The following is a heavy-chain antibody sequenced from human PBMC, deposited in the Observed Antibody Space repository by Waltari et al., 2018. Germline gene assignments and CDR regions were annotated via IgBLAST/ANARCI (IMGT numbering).Heavy chain of an antibody. CDR2: IIPIFGTA. V-gene: IGHV1-69*01. Sequence: QVQLVQSGAEVKKPGSSVKVSCKASGGTFSSYAISWVRQAPGQGLEWMGGIIPIFGTANYEQKFQGRVPITADESTSTAYMELSSLRSEDTAVYYCARDLQQLERTLYSYYYMDVWGKGTTVTVSS. D-gene: IGHD1-1*01. CDR3: ARDLQQLERTLYSYYYMDV. J-gene: IGHJ6*03. CDR1: GGTFSSYA.